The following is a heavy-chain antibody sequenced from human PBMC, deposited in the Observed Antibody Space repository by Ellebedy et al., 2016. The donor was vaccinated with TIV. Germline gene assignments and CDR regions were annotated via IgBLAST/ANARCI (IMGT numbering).Heavy chain of an antibody. Sequence: GESLKISCAASGFTFSSYAMSWVRQAPGKGLEWVSAISGSGDSPHYADSVKGRFTISRDTSKHTLYLKMNSLRAEDTAVNYCAKDRFSSAWYGGYFDYWGQGTLVTVSS. V-gene: IGHV3-23*01. CDR3: AKDRFSSAWYGGYFDY. CDR2: ISGSGDSP. CDR1: GFTFSSYA. D-gene: IGHD6-19*01. J-gene: IGHJ4*02.